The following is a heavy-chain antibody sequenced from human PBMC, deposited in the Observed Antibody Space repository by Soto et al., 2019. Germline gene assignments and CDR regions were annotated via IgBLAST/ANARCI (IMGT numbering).Heavy chain of an antibody. V-gene: IGHV1-69*06. CDR3: ARNGYNSNYGEGDAFDI. CDR1: GGTFSSYA. Sequence: SVKVSCKASGGTFSSYAISWVRQAPGQGLEWMGGIIPIFGTANYAQKFQGRVTITADKSTSTAYMELSSLRSEDTAVYYCARNGYNSNYGEGDAFDIWGQGKMVTVSS. CDR2: IIPIFGTA. J-gene: IGHJ3*02. D-gene: IGHD1-7*01.